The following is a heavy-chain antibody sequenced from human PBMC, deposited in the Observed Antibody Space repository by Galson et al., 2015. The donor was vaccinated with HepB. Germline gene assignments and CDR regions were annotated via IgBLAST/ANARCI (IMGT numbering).Heavy chain of an antibody. V-gene: IGHV3-7*01. CDR2: INQDETEK. J-gene: IGHJ6*03. D-gene: IGHD4-17*01. CDR1: GFTFSRYW. CDR3: VREGDYGDYVGSDYYYMDV. Sequence: LRLSCAASGFTFSRYWMSWVRQAPGKGLEWVANINQDETEKYYADSVKGRFTISRDNAKNSVYMQMNSLRAEDTAVYYCVREGDYGDYVGSDYYYMDVWAKGPRSPSP.